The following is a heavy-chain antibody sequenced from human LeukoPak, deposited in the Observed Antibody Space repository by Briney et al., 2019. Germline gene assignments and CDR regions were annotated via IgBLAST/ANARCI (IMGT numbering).Heavy chain of an antibody. V-gene: IGHV1-2*02. Sequence: ASVKVTCKASGHTFTDCYIHWVRQAPGQGLEWTGWINPNSGGTNYVQKFEGRVTMTRDTSISTAYMELSRLRSDDTAVYYCARGSGSYPYYFDYWGQGTLVTVSS. J-gene: IGHJ4*02. D-gene: IGHD1-26*01. CDR1: GHTFTDCY. CDR3: ARGSGSYPYYFDY. CDR2: INPNSGGT.